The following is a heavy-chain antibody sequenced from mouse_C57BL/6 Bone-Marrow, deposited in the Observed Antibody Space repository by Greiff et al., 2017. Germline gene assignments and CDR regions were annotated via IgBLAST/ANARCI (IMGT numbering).Heavy chain of an antibody. CDR3: EIRQGYYYARDY. CDR2: IYPRSGNT. D-gene: IGHD2-12*01. V-gene: IGHV1-81*01. J-gene: IGHJ4*01. CDR1: GYTFTSYG. Sequence: QVQLQQSGAELARPGASVKLSCKASGYTFTSYGISWVKQRPGQGLEWIGEIYPRSGNTYYNEKFKGTATLTADKSSSTAYMELRSLTSEDSAVYFCEIRQGYYYARDYWGQGTSVTVSS.